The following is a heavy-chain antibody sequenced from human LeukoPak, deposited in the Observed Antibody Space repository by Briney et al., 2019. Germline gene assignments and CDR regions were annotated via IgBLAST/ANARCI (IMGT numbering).Heavy chain of an antibody. V-gene: IGHV1-2*02. J-gene: IGHJ5*02. D-gene: IGHD3-3*01. CDR1: GYTFTGYY. CDR2: MNPNSGGT. CDR3: ARDPRVITIFGVADGRFDP. Sequence: ASVTVSCKASGYTFTGYYMHWVRQAPGQGLEWVGWMNPNSGGTNNAQKFQGRVTMTRDTSISTAYMELSRLRSDDTAVYYCARDPRVITIFGVADGRFDPWGQGTLVTVSS.